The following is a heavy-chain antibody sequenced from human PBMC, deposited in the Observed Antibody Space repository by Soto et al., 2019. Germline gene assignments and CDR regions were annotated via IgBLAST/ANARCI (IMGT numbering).Heavy chain of an antibody. D-gene: IGHD3-10*01. J-gene: IGHJ4*01. CDR3: AKAVWFGELFLLDY. CDR1: GFIFSNYA. V-gene: IGHV3-23*01. CDR2: ISGSGGRT. Sequence: EVQLLESGGGLAQPGGSLRLSCTASGFIFSNYAMFWVRQAPGKGLEWVSTISGSGGRTYYADSVKGRFTISIDNSKNTLYLQMNSLRAEDTAVYYCAKAVWFGELFLLDYWGQGTLVTVSS.